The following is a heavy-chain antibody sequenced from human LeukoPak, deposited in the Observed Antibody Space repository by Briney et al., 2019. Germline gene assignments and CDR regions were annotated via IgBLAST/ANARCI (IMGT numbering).Heavy chain of an antibody. CDR1: GGSFSGYY. D-gene: IGHD2-2*01. J-gene: IGHJ6*03. Sequence: SETLSLTCAVYGGSFSGYYWSWIRQPPGKGLEWIGEINHSGSTNYNPSLKSRVTISVDTSKNQFSLKLSSVTAADTAVYYCASLKGYCSSTSCLPPYYMDVWGKGTTVTVSS. V-gene: IGHV4-34*01. CDR3: ASLKGYCSSTSCLPPYYMDV. CDR2: INHSGST.